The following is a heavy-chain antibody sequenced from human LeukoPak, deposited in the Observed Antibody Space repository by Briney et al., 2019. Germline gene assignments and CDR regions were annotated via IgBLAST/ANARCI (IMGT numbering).Heavy chain of an antibody. J-gene: IGHJ3*02. D-gene: IGHD3-22*01. CDR3: AKGSSGYDAFDI. V-gene: IGHV3-23*01. Sequence: GGSLRLACAAAGFTFSSYGLSWVRQAPGKGLEWVSAISVSGGGTYYADSVKGRFTISRDNSKNTLYLQMNSLRAEDTAVYYCAKGSSGYDAFDIWGQGTMVTVSS. CDR2: ISVSGGGT. CDR1: GFTFSSYG.